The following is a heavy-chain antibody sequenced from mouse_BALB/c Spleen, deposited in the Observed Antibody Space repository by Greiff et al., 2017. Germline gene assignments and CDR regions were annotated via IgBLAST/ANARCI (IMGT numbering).Heavy chain of an antibody. CDR2: ISYSGST. CDR1: GYSITSDYA. J-gene: IGHJ3*01. D-gene: IGHD4-1*01. CDR3: ARRGTGTWFAY. Sequence: DVKLEESGPGLVKPSQSLSLTCTVTGYSITSDYAWNWIRQFPGNKLEWMGYISYSGSTSYNPSLKSRISITRDTSKNQFFLQLNSVTTEDTATYYCARRGTGTWFAYWGQGTLVTVSA. V-gene: IGHV3-2*02.